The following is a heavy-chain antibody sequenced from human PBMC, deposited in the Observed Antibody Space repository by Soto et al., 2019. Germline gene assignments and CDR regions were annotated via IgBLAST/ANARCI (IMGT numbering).Heavy chain of an antibody. CDR1: GGSISSSSYY. CDR2: IYYSGST. V-gene: IGHV4-39*01. CDR3: ARNGETGTRSDY. D-gene: IGHD1-7*01. J-gene: IGHJ4*02. Sequence: PSETLSLTCTVSGGSISSSSYYWGWIRQPPGKGLEWIGSIYYSGSTYYNPSLKSRVTISVDTSKNQFSLKLSSVTAADTAVYYGARNGETGTRSDYGGKGPLVPVSS.